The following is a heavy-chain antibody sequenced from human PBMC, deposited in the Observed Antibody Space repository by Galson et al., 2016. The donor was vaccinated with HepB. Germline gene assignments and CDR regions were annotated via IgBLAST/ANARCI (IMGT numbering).Heavy chain of an antibody. CDR1: GFILGDYY. J-gene: IGHJ4*02. CDR2: PRNRARSYTT. V-gene: IGHV3-72*01. CDR3: TRTGLGDFDY. Sequence: SLRLSCAASGFILGDYYMDWVRQAPGKGLEWVGRPRNRARSYTTDYVASVKGRFTILRDNSRSSVFLHMNGLKPEDAAIYYCTRTGLGDFDYWGRGTLVTVSS.